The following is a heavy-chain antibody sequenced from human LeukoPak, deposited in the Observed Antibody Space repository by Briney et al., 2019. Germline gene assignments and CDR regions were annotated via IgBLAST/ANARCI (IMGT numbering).Heavy chain of an antibody. Sequence: PSETLSLTCTVSGGSISSHYWSWIRQPAGKGLEWIGRIYSSGSTNYNPSLKSRVTMSVDTSKNQFSLKLRSVTAADTAVYYCARDEYDSIVYSGMDVWGQGTTVTVSS. CDR3: ARDEYDSIVYSGMDV. D-gene: IGHD3-22*01. V-gene: IGHV4-4*07. J-gene: IGHJ6*02. CDR1: GGSISSHY. CDR2: IYSSGST.